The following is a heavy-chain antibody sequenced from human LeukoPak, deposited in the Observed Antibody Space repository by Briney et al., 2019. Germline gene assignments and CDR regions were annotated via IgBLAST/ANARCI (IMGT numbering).Heavy chain of an antibody. D-gene: IGHD1-26*01. J-gene: IGHJ4*02. CDR3: AAGRMGANV. Sequence: SVKVSCKASGGTFSSYAISWVRQAPGQGLEWMGGIIPIFGAANYAQKFQGRVTITAGKSTSTAYMELSSLRSEDTAVYYCAAGRMGANVWGQGTLVTVSS. CDR2: IIPIFGAA. V-gene: IGHV1-69*06. CDR1: GGTFSSYA.